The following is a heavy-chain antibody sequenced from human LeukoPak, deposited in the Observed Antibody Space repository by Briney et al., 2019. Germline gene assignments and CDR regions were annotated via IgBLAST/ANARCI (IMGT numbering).Heavy chain of an antibody. CDR1: GGSFSGYY. CDR2: INHSGST. V-gene: IGHV4-34*01. J-gene: IGHJ6*03. CDR3: ARGRRFDYYYYMDV. Sequence: PSETLSLTCAVYGGSFSGYYWSWIRQPPGKGLEWIGEINHSGSTNYNPSLKSRVTISVDTSKNQFSLKLSSVTAADTAVYYCARGRRFDYYYYMDVWGKGTTVIVSS.